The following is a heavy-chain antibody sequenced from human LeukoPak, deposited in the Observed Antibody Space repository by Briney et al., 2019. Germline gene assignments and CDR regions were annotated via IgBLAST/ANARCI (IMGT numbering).Heavy chain of an antibody. CDR1: EFSVGSNY. J-gene: IGHJ4*02. V-gene: IGHV3-7*01. CDR2: IIEGGDVK. D-gene: IGHD6-19*01. CDR3: ARVGKNGWDFDH. Sequence: PGGSLRLSCAASEFSVGSNYMNWVRQAPGKGLAWVANIIEGGDVKYYVDSVKGRFTISRDNTKNSVYLEMKSLRADDTAVYYCARVGKNGWDFDHWGQGTLVTVSS.